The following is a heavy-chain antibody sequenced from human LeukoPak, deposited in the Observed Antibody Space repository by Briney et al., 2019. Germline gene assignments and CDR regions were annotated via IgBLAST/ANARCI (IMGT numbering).Heavy chain of an antibody. J-gene: IGHJ4*02. CDR2: INPSGGST. CDR1: GYTFTSYY. D-gene: IGHD1-26*01. V-gene: IGHV1-46*01. CDR3: AGGSYSLYYFDY. Sequence: GASVKVSCKASGYTFTSYYMHWVRQAPGQGLEWMGIINPSGGSTSYAQKFQGRVTMTRDMSTSTVYMELSSLRSDDTAVYYCAGGSYSLYYFDYWGQGTLVTVSS.